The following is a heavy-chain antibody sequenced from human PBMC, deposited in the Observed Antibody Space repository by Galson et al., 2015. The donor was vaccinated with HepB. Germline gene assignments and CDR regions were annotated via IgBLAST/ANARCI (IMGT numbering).Heavy chain of an antibody. CDR2: IKTNTGNT. J-gene: IGHJ4*02. V-gene: IGHV7-4-1*02. Sequence: SVKVSCKASGYTFTSYAMNWVRQAPGQGLEWMGFIKTNTGNTTYAQGFTGRFVFSLDTSVSTAYLHISSLKAEDTAVYYCARDPFMQLLDEGPDYWGQGTLVTVSS. CDR3: ARDPFMQLLDEGPDY. D-gene: IGHD6-19*01. CDR1: GYTFTSYA.